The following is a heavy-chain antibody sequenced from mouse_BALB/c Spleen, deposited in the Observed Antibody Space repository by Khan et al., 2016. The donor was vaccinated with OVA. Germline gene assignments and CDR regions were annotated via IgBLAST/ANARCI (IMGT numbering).Heavy chain of an antibody. CDR3: ARGYYGDPFSY. CDR1: GFIFSDYY. CDR2: ISDGGSYT. Sequence: EVELVESGGGLVKPGGSLKLSCAASGFIFSDYYMYWVRQTPEKRLEWVATISDGGSYTYYADSVKGRITISKDDAKNKLYLQMSSLKSEDTAIYYCARGYYGDPFSYWGQGTLVTVSA. D-gene: IGHD2-13*01. V-gene: IGHV5-4*02. J-gene: IGHJ3*01.